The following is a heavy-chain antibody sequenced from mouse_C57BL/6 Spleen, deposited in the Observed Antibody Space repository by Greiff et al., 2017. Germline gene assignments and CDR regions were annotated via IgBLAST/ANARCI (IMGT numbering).Heavy chain of an antibody. Sequence: VQLVESGAELVKPGASVKISCKASGYAFSSYWMNWVKQRPGKGLEWIGQIYPGDGDTNYNGKFKGKATLTADKSSSTAYMQLSSLTSEDSAVYFCASPYYYGSHYFDYWGQGTTLTVSS. D-gene: IGHD1-1*01. CDR2: IYPGDGDT. CDR3: ASPYYYGSHYFDY. V-gene: IGHV1-80*01. J-gene: IGHJ2*01. CDR1: GYAFSSYW.